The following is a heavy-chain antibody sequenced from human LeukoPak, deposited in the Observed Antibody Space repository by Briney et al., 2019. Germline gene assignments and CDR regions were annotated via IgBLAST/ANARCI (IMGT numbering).Heavy chain of an antibody. D-gene: IGHD3-10*01. CDR3: AYSITMVRGNEDFDY. CDR2: IYSGGST. Sequence: GGSLRLSCAASGFTFSSYEMNWVRQAPGKGLEWVSVIYSGGSTYYADSVKGRFTISRDNSKNTLYLQMNSLRAEDTAVYYCAYSITMVRGNEDFDYWGQGTLVTVSS. CDR1: GFTFSSYE. V-gene: IGHV3-53*01. J-gene: IGHJ4*02.